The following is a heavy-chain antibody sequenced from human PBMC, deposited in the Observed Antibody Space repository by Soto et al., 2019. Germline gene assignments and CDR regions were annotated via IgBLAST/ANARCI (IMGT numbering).Heavy chain of an antibody. CDR3: TSRRDWTAVDPLDY. CDR2: IYYTGST. Sequence: SETLSLTCTVSGDSISRGGYYWSWIRQHPGKGLEWIGYIYYTGSTYYNPSLKSRVTISVDTSKNQFSLKVSSVTAADTAVYYCTSRRDWTAVDPLDYWGLGTLVTVSS. CDR1: GDSISRGGYY. V-gene: IGHV4-31*03. D-gene: IGHD5-18*01. J-gene: IGHJ4*02.